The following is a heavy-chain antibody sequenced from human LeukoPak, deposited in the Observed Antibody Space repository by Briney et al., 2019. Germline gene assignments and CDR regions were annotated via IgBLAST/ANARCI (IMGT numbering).Heavy chain of an antibody. Sequence: SETLSLTCTVSDDSITIYYWSWIRQPPGKGLEWIGYIDHTGITNYNPSLNSRVTISRDTSKNQFSLTLSSVTAADTAVYYCARVARCTSCFDIDYWGQGTLVTVSS. CDR3: ARVARCTSCFDIDY. D-gene: IGHD2-2*01. J-gene: IGHJ4*02. CDR2: IDHTGIT. CDR1: DDSITIYY. V-gene: IGHV4-59*08.